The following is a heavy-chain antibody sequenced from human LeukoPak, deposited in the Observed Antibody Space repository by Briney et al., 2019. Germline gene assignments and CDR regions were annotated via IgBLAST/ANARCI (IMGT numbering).Heavy chain of an antibody. CDR2: ISYDGSNK. Sequence: QPGRSLRLSCAASGFTFSSYGMHWVRQAPGKGLEWVAVISYDGSNKYYADSVKGRFTISRDNSKNTLYLQMNSLRAEDTAVYYCAKPRRKGGYYHGMDVWGQGTTVTVSS. V-gene: IGHV3-30*18. D-gene: IGHD3-16*01. J-gene: IGHJ6*02. CDR1: GFTFSSYG. CDR3: AKPRRKGGYYHGMDV.